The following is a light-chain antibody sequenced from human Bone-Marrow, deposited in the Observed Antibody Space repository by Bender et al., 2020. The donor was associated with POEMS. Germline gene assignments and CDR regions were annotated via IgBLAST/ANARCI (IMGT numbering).Light chain of an antibody. Sequence: QSALTQPASVSASSGQSVTVSCTGTSSDVGGYDSVAWYQHHPGKAPKLIIYEVTKRPSGVSDRFSASKSGNAASLTISGLQAEDEADYYCCSYAGGRTLVFGGGTKVTVL. V-gene: IGLV2-23*02. J-gene: IGLJ2*01. CDR3: CSYAGGRTLV. CDR2: EVT. CDR1: SSDVGGYDS.